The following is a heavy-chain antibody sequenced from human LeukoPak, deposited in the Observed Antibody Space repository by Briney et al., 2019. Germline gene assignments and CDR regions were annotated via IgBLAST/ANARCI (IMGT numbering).Heavy chain of an antibody. D-gene: IGHD2-15*01. J-gene: IGHJ4*02. Sequence: AGGSLRLSCAASGFTVSSNYMSWVRQAPGKGLEWVSVIYSGGSTYYADSVKGRFTISRDNSKNTLYLQMNSLRAEDTAVYYCARVVAATSHYFDYWGQGTLVTVSS. CDR3: ARVVAATSHYFDY. CDR2: IYSGGST. V-gene: IGHV3-66*01. CDR1: GFTVSSNY.